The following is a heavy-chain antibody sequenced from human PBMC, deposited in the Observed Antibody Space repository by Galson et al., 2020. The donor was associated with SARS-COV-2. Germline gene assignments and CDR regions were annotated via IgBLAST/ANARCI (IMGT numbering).Heavy chain of an antibody. Sequence: GGSLRLSCAASGFTFSSYGMHWVRQAPGKGLEWVAVIWYDGSNKYYADSVKGRFTISRDNSKNTLYLQMNSLRAEDTAVYYCARDLVGVVTNGCGMDVWGQGTTVTVSS. CDR2: IWYDGSNK. CDR3: ARDLVGVVTNGCGMDV. CDR1: GFTFSSYG. J-gene: IGHJ6*02. V-gene: IGHV3-33*01. D-gene: IGHD2-15*01.